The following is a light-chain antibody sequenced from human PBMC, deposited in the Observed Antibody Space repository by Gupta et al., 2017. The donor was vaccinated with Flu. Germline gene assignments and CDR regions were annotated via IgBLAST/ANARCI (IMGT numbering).Light chain of an antibody. CDR3: QQDDSYPLS. CDR1: QGISSG. CDR2: GAS. Sequence: DIQMTQSPSSLSASVGDRVTITCRASQGISSGLAWYQQKSGKAPKRLIYGASTLQSGVPSRFSGSGSGTDFTLTISSLQPEDFATYYCQQDDSYPLSFGGGTKVDIK. V-gene: IGKV1-17*01. J-gene: IGKJ3*01.